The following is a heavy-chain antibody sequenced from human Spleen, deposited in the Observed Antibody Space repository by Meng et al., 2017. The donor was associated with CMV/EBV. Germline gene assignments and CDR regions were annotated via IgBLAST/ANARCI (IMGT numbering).Heavy chain of an antibody. J-gene: IGHJ4*02. D-gene: IGHD6-13*01. CDR2: IGSSGNYV. CDR1: GFPFSPYT. V-gene: IGHV3-21*01. Sequence: GESLKISCAASGFPFSPYTMNWVRQAPGKGLEWVSSIGSSGNYVYYADSVKGRFTIPRDNAKNSPYLQMNSLTAADTAIYFCARGGHSSSWYLGYWGQGTLVTVSS. CDR3: ARGGHSSSWYLGY.